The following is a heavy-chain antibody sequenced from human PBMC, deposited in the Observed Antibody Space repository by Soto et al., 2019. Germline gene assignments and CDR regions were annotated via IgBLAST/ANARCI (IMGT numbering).Heavy chain of an antibody. CDR3: ARDSVTRSYYYCMDV. V-gene: IGHV1-2*02. CDR1: GYTFTGQY. J-gene: IGHJ6*02. Sequence: QVQLVQSGAEVKKPGASVKVSCKASGYTFTGQYMHWVRQAPGQGLEWMGWINPNSGGTNYAQKFQDRVTMTGDTSTSTAYLELSRLRYEYTAVYYCARDSVTRSYYYCMDVWGQGTTVTVSS. CDR2: INPNSGGT. D-gene: IGHD4-17*01.